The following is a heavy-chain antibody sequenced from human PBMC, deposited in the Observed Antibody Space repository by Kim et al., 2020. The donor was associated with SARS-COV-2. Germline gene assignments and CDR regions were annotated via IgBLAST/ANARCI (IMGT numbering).Heavy chain of an antibody. J-gene: IGHJ4*02. V-gene: IGHV3-21*04. D-gene: IGHD6-19*01. CDR3: ARVLTIGWSYFDY. Sequence: GGSLRLSCAAYGFTFSSYSMNWVRKAPGKGLEWISSISSSSSYIYYADSVKGRFTISRDNARASLYLKMNSLRAEDTAVYYCARVLTIGWSYFDYWGQGT. CDR1: GFTFSSYS. CDR2: ISSSSSYI.